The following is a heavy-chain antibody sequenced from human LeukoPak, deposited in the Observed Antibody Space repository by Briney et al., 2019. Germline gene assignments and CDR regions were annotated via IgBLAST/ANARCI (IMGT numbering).Heavy chain of an antibody. Sequence: PSETLSLTCTVSGGSISSYYWSWIRQPPGKGLEWIGYIYYSGSTNYNPSLKSRVTISVDTSKNQFSLKLSSVTAADTAVYYCARTQGGFYGMDVWGQGTTVTVSS. CDR1: GGSISSYY. V-gene: IGHV4-59*01. D-gene: IGHD1-26*01. J-gene: IGHJ6*02. CDR2: IYYSGST. CDR3: ARTQGGFYGMDV.